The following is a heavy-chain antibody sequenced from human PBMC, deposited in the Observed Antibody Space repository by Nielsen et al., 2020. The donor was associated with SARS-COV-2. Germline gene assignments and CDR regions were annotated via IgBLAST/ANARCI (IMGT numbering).Heavy chain of an antibody. Sequence: GESLKISCAASGFIFSDSALHWVRQVSGKGLEWVGRIRSRTNNHATSYAASVEGRFTISRDDSKNTAYLQMSALKTEDTAINYCTIRLHMDYDDFDYWGQGTLVTVSS. V-gene: IGHV3-73*01. CDR2: IRSRTNNHAT. CDR1: GFIFSDSA. CDR3: TIRLHMDYDDFDY. J-gene: IGHJ4*02. D-gene: IGHD3-22*01.